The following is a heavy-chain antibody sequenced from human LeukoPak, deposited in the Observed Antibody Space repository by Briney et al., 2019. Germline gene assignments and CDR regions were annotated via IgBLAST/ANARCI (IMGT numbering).Heavy chain of an antibody. V-gene: IGHV3-23*01. CDR3: AKDPGCSSTSCYAYWYFHL. J-gene: IGHJ2*01. CDR1: GFTFSSYA. Sequence: GGSLRLSCAASGFTFSSYAMSWVRQAPGKGLEWASAISGSGGSTYYADSVKGRFTISRDNSKNTLYLQMNSLRAEDTAVYYCAKDPGCSSTSCYAYWYFHLWGRGTLVTVSS. CDR2: ISGSGGST. D-gene: IGHD2-2*01.